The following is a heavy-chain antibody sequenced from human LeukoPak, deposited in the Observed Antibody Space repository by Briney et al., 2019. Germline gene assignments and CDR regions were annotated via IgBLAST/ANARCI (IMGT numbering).Heavy chain of an antibody. V-gene: IGHV3-7*01. Sequence: GGSLRLSCAASGFTFSSYWMSWVRQAPGKGLEWVANIKQDGSEKYYVDSVKGRFTISRDNAKNSLYLQMNSLRAEDTAVYYCAKRNYYDSSGYYAGVWYFDYWGQGTLVTVSS. D-gene: IGHD3-22*01. CDR1: GFTFSSYW. J-gene: IGHJ4*02. CDR3: AKRNYYDSSGYYAGVWYFDY. CDR2: IKQDGSEK.